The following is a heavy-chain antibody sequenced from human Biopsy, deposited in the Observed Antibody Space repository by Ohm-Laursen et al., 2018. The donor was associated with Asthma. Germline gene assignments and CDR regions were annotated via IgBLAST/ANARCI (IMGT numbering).Heavy chain of an antibody. CDR1: GGSMSSSSYY. D-gene: IGHD7-27*01. J-gene: IGHJ4*02. V-gene: IGHV4-39*01. CDR3: ARHWGWGSFFDY. Sequence: VTLSLTCSVSGGSMSSSSYYWGWIRQPPGKGLEWMGSISYTGSASHNPSLKSRVTISVDTSKNHFSLKLSSVPAADTAVYYCARHWGWGSFFDYWGQGTPVTVSS. CDR2: ISYTGSA.